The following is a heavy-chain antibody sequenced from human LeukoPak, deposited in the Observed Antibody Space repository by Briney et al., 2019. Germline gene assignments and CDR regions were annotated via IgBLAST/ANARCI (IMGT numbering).Heavy chain of an antibody. D-gene: IGHD2-15*01. Sequence: ASVKVSFKASGGTFSSYAISWVRQAPGQGLEWMGGIIPIFGTANYAQKFQGRVTITADESTSTAYMELSSLRSEDTAVYYCATNPGYCSGGSCPGAFWGQGTLVTVSS. CDR3: ATNPGYCSGGSCPGAF. CDR1: GGTFSSYA. V-gene: IGHV1-69*13. CDR2: IIPIFGTA. J-gene: IGHJ4*02.